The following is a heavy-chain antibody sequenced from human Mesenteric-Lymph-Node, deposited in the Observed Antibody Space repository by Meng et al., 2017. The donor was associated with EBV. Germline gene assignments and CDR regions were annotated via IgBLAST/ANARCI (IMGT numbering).Heavy chain of an antibody. CDR2: IVPNVGTG. D-gene: IGHD1-1*01. J-gene: IGHJ4*02. Sequence: QGQLVQAGAGVKKAGSSVKVFCKSSGGTFSNSAFSWVRQAPGQGLELVGAIVPNVGTGRYSQKFQGRVTITADRSTNTVYIEVSSLTSEDTAVYYCAMSRAGHWNLLDNWGQGTLVTVSS. V-gene: IGHV1-69*06. CDR3: AMSRAGHWNLLDN. CDR1: GGTFSNSA.